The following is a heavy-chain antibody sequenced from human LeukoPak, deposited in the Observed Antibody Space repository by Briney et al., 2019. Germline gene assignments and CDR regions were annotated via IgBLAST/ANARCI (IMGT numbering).Heavy chain of an antibody. CDR3: AREGLSSGYAFDI. J-gene: IGHJ3*02. CDR2: IYYSGST. CDR1: GGSISSYY. Sequence: PSETLSLTCTVSGGSISSYYWSWIRQPPGKGLEWIGYIYYSGSTNYNPSLKSRVTISVDTSKNQFSLKLSSVTAADTAVYYCAREGLSSGYAFDIWGQGTMVTVSS. V-gene: IGHV4-59*12. D-gene: IGHD4/OR15-4a*01.